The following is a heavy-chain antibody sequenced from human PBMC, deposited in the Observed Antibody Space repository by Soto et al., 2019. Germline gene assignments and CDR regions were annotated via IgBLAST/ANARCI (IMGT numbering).Heavy chain of an antibody. J-gene: IGHJ4*02. D-gene: IGHD2-21*02. CDR3: AKDKVPVVVTAPFDY. V-gene: IGHV3-30*18. Sequence: QVQLVESGGGVVQPGRSLRLSCAASGFTFSSYGMHWVRQAPGKGLEWVAVISYDGSNKYYADSVKGRFTVSRDKSKNTLYLQVNSLRDEDTAVYYCAKDKVPVVVTAPFDYWGQGTLVTVSS. CDR1: GFTFSSYG. CDR2: ISYDGSNK.